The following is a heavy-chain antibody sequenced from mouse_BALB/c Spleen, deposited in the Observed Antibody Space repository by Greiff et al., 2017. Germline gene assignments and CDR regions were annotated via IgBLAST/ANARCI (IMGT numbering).Heavy chain of an antibody. V-gene: IGHV5-12-2*01. D-gene: IGHD2-4*01. CDR1: GFTFSSYT. Sequence: EVKVVESGGGLVQPGGSLKLSCAASGFTFSSYTMSWVRQTPEKRLEWVAYISNGGGSTYYPDTVKGRFTISRDNAKNTLYLQMSSLKSEDTAMYYCARHDTMITWFAYWGQGTLVTVSA. J-gene: IGHJ3*01. CDR2: ISNGGGST. CDR3: ARHDTMITWFAY.